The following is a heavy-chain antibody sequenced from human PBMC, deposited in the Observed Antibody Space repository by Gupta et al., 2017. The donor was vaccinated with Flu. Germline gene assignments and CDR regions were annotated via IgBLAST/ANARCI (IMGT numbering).Heavy chain of an antibody. CDR3: AIIVPTIPVDH. D-gene: IGHD5-12*01. CDR1: GLRFSNYE. V-gene: IGHV3-48*03. J-gene: IGHJ4*02. CDR2: ISSSGSTV. Sequence: EVQLVESGGGLVQPGGSLRLSCAASGLRFSNYEISWVRQAPGKGLEWLSYISSSGSTVYYADSVRGRFTISRDNTKNSLYLQMKTLRAEDTAVYYWAIIVPTIPVDHWGQGTLVTVSS.